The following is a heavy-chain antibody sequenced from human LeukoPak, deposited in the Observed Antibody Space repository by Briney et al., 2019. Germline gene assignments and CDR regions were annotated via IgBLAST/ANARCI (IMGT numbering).Heavy chain of an antibody. CDR3: ARFTPRLSREKFDY. CDR1: GGTFSSYA. CDR2: IIPIFGTT. Sequence: ASVKVSCKASGGTFSSYAISWVRQAPGQGLEWMGGIIPIFGTTNYAQKFQDRVTITADKSTSTAYMELSSLRSEDTAVYYCARFTPRLSREKFDYWGQGTLVAVSS. J-gene: IGHJ4*02. V-gene: IGHV1-69*06. D-gene: IGHD3-3*02.